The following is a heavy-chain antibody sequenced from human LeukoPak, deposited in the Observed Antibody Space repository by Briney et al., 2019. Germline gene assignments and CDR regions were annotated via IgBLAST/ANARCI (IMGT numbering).Heavy chain of an antibody. CDR2: ISSSSSYI. CDR3: AIVTVAGTDYYMDV. Sequence: GGSLRLSCAASGFTFSSYSMNWVRQAPGKGLEWVSSISSSSSYIYYADSVKGRFTISRDNAKNSLYLQMNSLRAEDTAVYYCAIVTVAGTDYYMDVWGKGTTVTVSS. CDR1: GFTFSSYS. V-gene: IGHV3-21*01. J-gene: IGHJ6*03. D-gene: IGHD6-19*01.